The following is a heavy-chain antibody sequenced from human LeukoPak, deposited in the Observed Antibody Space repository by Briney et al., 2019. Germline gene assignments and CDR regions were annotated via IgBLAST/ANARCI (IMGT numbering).Heavy chain of an antibody. D-gene: IGHD2-2*01. Sequence: GGSLRLSCAASGFTFSSYSMNWVRQAPGKGLEWVSYISSSSSTIYYADSVKGRFTISRDNAKNSLYLQMNSLRAEDTAVYYCAREVSYCSSTSCYLGWFDPWGQGTLVTVSS. CDR2: ISSSSSTI. J-gene: IGHJ5*02. CDR1: GFTFSSYS. V-gene: IGHV3-48*01. CDR3: AREVSYCSSTSCYLGWFDP.